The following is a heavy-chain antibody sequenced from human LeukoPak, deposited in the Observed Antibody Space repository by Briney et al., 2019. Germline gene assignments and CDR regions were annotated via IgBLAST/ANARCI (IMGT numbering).Heavy chain of an antibody. V-gene: IGHV1-69*06. Sequence: SVKVSCKASGGTFSSYAISWVRQAPGQGLEWMGGIIPIFGTANYAQKFQGRVTITADKSTSTACMELSSLRSEDTAVYYCASSSVATSPTFWFDPWGQGTLVTVSS. D-gene: IGHD5-12*01. CDR2: IIPIFGTA. J-gene: IGHJ5*02. CDR1: GGTFSSYA. CDR3: ASSSVATSPTFWFDP.